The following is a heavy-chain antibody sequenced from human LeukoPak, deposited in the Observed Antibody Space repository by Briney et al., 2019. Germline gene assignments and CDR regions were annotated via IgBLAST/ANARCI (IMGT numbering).Heavy chain of an antibody. V-gene: IGHV1-2*02. J-gene: IGHJ4*02. CDR2: INPNSGGT. Sequence: VSVKVSCKASGYTFTGYYMHWVRQAPGQGLEWMGWINPNSGGTNYAQKFQGRVTMTRDTSISTAYMELSRLRSDDTAVYYCARVRYYYDSSGYYRQNYFDYWGQGTLVTVSS. CDR1: GYTFTGYY. CDR3: ARVRYYYDSSGYYRQNYFDY. D-gene: IGHD3-22*01.